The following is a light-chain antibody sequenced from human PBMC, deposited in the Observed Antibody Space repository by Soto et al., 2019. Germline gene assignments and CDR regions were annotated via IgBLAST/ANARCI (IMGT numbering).Light chain of an antibody. CDR1: SSDIGVYDY. CDR2: EVT. CDR3: VSHISVAYRSIYV. V-gene: IGLV2-14*01. J-gene: IGLJ1*01. Sequence: QSALTQPASVSGSPGQSITISCTGTSSDIGVYDYVSWYQQHPGKAPKLIIYEVTNRPSGLSNRFSGSKSDNTASLTISGLQAEDEADYYWVSHISVAYRSIYVFGTGTKLTVL.